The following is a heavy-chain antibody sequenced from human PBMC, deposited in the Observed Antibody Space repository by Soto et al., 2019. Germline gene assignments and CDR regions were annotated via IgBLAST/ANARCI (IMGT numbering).Heavy chain of an antibody. CDR1: EGTFNSYT. D-gene: IGHD3-10*01. Sequence: QVQLVQSGAEVKKPGSSVKVSCTASEGTFNSYTISWMRQAPGQGLEWMGRVIPILGMADFAQRFQGRVMITADKSTSTAYMMLSSLRSDDTAIYYCATNYGSGSTHFDYWGQGTQVTVSS. J-gene: IGHJ4*02. CDR2: VIPILGMA. V-gene: IGHV1-69*02. CDR3: ATNYGSGSTHFDY.